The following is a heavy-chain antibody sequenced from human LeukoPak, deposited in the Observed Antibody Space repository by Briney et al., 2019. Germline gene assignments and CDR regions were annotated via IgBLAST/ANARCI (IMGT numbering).Heavy chain of an antibody. D-gene: IGHD3-22*01. CDR3: AQYYYDSSGYLDAFDI. Sequence: GASVKVSCKASGYTFTSYGISWVRQAPGQGLEWMGWISAYNGNTNYAQKLQGRVTMTTDTSTSTAYMELRSLRSDDTAVYYCAQYYYDSSGYLDAFDIWGQGTMVTVSS. CDR2: ISAYNGNT. V-gene: IGHV1-18*01. CDR1: GYTFTSYG. J-gene: IGHJ3*02.